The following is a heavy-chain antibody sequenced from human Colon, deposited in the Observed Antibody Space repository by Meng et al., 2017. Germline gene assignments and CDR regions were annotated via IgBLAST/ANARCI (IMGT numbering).Heavy chain of an antibody. D-gene: IGHD3-3*01. J-gene: IGHJ4*02. CDR3: ATFDFSIGYGY. V-gene: IGHV4-4*02. CDR2: IYHGGIT. CDR1: GDSITSSDW. Sequence: QLQESGPGLVKPSQTLSLTCTVSGDSITSSDWWSWVRQSPGKGLEWIGEIYHGGITNYNPFLKSRVTIPLDKSKNQFSLKLTSVTAADTAVYYCATFDFSIGYGYWGQGTLVTVSS.